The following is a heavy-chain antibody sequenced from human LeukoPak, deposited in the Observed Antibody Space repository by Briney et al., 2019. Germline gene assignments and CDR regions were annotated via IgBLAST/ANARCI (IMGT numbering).Heavy chain of an antibody. CDR3: AIASGGRGGPDS. D-gene: IGHD2-21*01. CDR1: GFTFSNYW. J-gene: IGHJ4*02. V-gene: IGHV3-7*03. Sequence: GGSLRHSCVASGFTFSNYWMSWVRQAPGKGLEWVANINQAGSEEYYVDSVEGRFTISRDNAKNSLYLQLNSLRAEDTAVYYCAIASGGRGGPDSWGQGTLVTVSS. CDR2: INQAGSEE.